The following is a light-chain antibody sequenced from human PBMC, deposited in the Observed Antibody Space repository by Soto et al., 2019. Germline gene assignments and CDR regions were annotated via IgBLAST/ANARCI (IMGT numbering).Light chain of an antibody. CDR3: SSYTSSSTPLV. CDR1: SSDVGGYNY. CDR2: DVS. J-gene: IGLJ1*01. V-gene: IGLV2-14*01. Sequence: QSVLTQPASLSGSPGQSITISCTGTSSDVGGYNYVSWYQQHPGKAPKLMIYDVSNRPSGVSNRFSGSKSGNTASLTISGLQAEDEADYYCSSYTSSSTPLVFGTGTRSPS.